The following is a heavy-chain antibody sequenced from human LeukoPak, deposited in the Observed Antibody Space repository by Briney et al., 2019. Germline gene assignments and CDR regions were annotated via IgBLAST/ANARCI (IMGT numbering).Heavy chain of an antibody. Sequence: PGGSLRVFLAAPGFTFNNLGKHWGRQAPGEGPGWVAFIRYDGSNKYYADSVKGRFTISRDNSKNTLYLQMNSLRAEDTAVYYCAREYGYYLRSGYFRRYDFVCWGQGTLVTDCS. D-gene: IGHD3-3*01. CDR2: IRYDGSNK. J-gene: IGHJ4*02. CDR1: GFTFNNLG. CDR3: AREYGYYLRSGYFRRYDFVC. V-gene: IGHV3-30*02.